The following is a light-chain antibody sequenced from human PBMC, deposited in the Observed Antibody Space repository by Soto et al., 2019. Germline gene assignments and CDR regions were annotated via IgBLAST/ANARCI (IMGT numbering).Light chain of an antibody. Sequence: DIQMTQSPSTLSASVGDRVTITCRASQSISSWLAWYQQKPGKAPKLLIYDASSLESGVPSRFSGSGSGTEFTLPISSLQPDDFATYSCQQYNSYSQTFGQGTKVEIK. CDR3: QQYNSYSQT. V-gene: IGKV1-5*01. CDR1: QSISSW. J-gene: IGKJ1*01. CDR2: DAS.